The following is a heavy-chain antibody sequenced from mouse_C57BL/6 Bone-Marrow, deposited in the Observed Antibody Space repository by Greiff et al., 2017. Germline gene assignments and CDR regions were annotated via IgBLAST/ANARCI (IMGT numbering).Heavy chain of an antibody. CDR1: GYTFPSYG. V-gene: IGHV1-81*01. CDR2: IYPRSGNT. J-gene: IGHJ2*01. D-gene: IGHD4-1*01. CDR3: ARRTGSLYYFDY. Sequence: VMLVVSGAELARPGASVKLSCKASGYTFPSYGISWVKQRTGPGLEWIGEIYPRSGNTYYNEKFKGKATLTADKSSSTAYMELRSRTSEDSAVYFCARRTGSLYYFDYWGQGTTLTVAS.